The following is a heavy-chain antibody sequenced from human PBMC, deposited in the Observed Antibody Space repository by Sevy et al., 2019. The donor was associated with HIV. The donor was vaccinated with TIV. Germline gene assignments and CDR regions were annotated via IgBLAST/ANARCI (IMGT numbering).Heavy chain of an antibody. Sequence: ASVKVSCKFSGHTLTELPIHWVRQAPGKRLEWMGRFDPEDGERIYARKFQGRVTMTEDTSTDTAYMELSSLRSEDTALYYCASTREYYTDNSGYFDYWGQGTLVTVSS. V-gene: IGHV1-24*01. J-gene: IGHJ4*02. CDR1: GHTLTELP. D-gene: IGHD3-22*01. CDR3: ASTREYYTDNSGYFDY. CDR2: FDPEDGER.